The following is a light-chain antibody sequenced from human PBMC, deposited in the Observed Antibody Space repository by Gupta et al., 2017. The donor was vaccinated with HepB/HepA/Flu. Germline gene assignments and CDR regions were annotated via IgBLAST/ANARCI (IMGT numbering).Light chain of an antibody. CDR3: QQDDSSPET. V-gene: IGKV4-1*01. J-gene: IGKJ1*01. CDR2: WAS. Sequence: DIVMTQSPDSLAVSLGERATINCKSSQSGLYSSNNKNYLAWYQQKPGQPPKLLIYWASTRESGVPDRFSGRGSGTDFTLTISSLQAEDVAVYYCQQDDSSPETFGQGTKVEIK. CDR1: QSGLYSSNNKNY.